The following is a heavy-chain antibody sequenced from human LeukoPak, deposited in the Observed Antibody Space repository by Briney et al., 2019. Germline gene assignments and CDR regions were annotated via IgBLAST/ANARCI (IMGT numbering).Heavy chain of an antibody. V-gene: IGHV3-23*01. CDR2: ISGSGGST. CDR1: GFTFSSYA. J-gene: IGHJ4*02. Sequence: PGGSLRLSCAASGFTFSSYAMSWVRQAPGKGLEWVSAISGSGGSTYYADSVKGRFTISRDNSKNTLYLQMNSLRAEDTAVYYCAKDRTRLFYDFWSGLPRQHYFDYWGQGTLVTVSS. CDR3: AKDRTRLFYDFWSGLPRQHYFDY. D-gene: IGHD3-3*01.